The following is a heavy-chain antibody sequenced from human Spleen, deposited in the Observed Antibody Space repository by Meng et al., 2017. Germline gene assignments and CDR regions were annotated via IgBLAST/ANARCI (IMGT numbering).Heavy chain of an antibody. CDR1: GYTFTGYY. V-gene: IGHV1-2*06. Sequence: QVQLVQFGPEVKKPGASVKVSCKASGYTFTGYYMHWVRQAPGQGLEWMGRINPNSGGTNYAQKFQGRVTMTRDTSISTAYMELSRLRSDDTAVYYCARIYHVDTAMATFDYWGQGTLVTVSS. CDR3: ARIYHVDTAMATFDY. CDR2: INPNSGGT. J-gene: IGHJ4*02. D-gene: IGHD5-18*01.